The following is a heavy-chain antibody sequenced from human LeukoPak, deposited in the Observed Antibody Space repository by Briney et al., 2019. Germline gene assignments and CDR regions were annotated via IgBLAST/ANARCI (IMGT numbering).Heavy chain of an antibody. CDR2: ISSRDSTI. V-gene: IGHV3-11*04. CDR1: GFTFSNYY. Sequence: PGGSLRLSCAASGFTFSNYYMSWIRQAPGKGLEWVSYISSRDSTIYYADSVKGRFTISRDNAKNSLYLQMNSLRAEDTAVYYCARASSWYGVDPWGQGTLVTVSS. D-gene: IGHD6-13*01. J-gene: IGHJ5*02. CDR3: ARASSWYGVDP.